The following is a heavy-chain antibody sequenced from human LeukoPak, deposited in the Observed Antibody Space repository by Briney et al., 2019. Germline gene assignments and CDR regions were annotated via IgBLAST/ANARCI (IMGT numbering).Heavy chain of an antibody. CDR3: ARGTGRGGGPFTLQTFDI. CDR2: MNPNSGNT. D-gene: IGHD3-10*01. Sequence: GASVKVSCKASGYTFTSYDINWVRQATGQGLEWMGWMNPNSGNTGYAQKFQGRVTMTRNTSISTAYMELSSLRSEDTAVYYCARGTGRGGGPFTLQTFDIWGQGTMVTISS. V-gene: IGHV1-8*01. CDR1: GYTFTSYD. J-gene: IGHJ3*02.